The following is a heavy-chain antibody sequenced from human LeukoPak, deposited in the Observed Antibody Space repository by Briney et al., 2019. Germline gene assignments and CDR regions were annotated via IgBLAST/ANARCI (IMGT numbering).Heavy chain of an antibody. CDR3: ARNGGYYDSSGYYRASLDY. V-gene: IGHV3-33*01. J-gene: IGHJ4*02. Sequence: GGSLRLSCAASGFTFSSYGMHWVRQAPGKGLEWVAVICYDGSNKYCADSVKGRFTISRDNSKNTLYLQMNSLRAEDTAVYYCARNGGYYDSSGYYRASLDYWGQGTLVTVSS. CDR1: GFTFSSYG. CDR2: ICYDGSNK. D-gene: IGHD3-22*01.